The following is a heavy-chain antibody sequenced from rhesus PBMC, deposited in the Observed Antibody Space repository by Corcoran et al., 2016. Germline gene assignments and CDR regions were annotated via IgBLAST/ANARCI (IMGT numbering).Heavy chain of an antibody. D-gene: IGHD2-33*01. Sequence: QVQLQESGPGLVKPSETLSLTCAVSGGSVSSSNWWSWIRQPPGKGLEWIGYISGSSGSTSYNPSLKSRVTISTDTSKNQCSLKLSSVTAADTAVYYCASCEGGCYYWYFDLWGPGTPITISS. CDR1: GGSVSSSNW. CDR2: ISGSSGST. V-gene: IGHV4-65*01. J-gene: IGHJ2*01. CDR3: ASCEGGCYYWYFDL.